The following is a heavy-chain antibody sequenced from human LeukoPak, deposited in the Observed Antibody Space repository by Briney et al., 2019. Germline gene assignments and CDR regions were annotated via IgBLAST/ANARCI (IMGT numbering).Heavy chain of an antibody. D-gene: IGHD6-13*01. J-gene: IGHJ4*02. CDR2: ISSSGNT. Sequence: GGSLRLSCAASGFTFSRSAMTWVRQTPGKGLDWVSSISSSGNTYYADSVKGRFTISRDNSKNMLYLQMSSLRAEDTAVYYCVKGRISEDGLDFWGQGTLVTVSS. CDR3: VKGRISEDGLDF. CDR1: GFTFSRSA. V-gene: IGHV3-23*01.